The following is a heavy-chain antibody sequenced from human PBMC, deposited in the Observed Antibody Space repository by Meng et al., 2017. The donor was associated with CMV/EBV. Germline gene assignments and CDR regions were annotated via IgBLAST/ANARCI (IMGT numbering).Heavy chain of an antibody. J-gene: IGHJ6*02. CDR1: GFTVSSNY. CDR3: AKAAGYYYYGMDV. V-gene: IGHV3-53*05. Sequence: GESLKISCAASGFTVSSNYMSWVRQAPGKGLEWVSVIYSGGSTYYADSVKGRFTISRDNSKNTLYLQMNSLRAEDTAVYYCAKAAGYYYYGMDVWGQGTTVTVSS. CDR2: IYSGGST.